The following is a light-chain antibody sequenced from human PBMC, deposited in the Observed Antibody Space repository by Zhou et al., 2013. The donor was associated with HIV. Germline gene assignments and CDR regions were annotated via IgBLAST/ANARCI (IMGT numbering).Light chain of an antibody. Sequence: DIQMTQSPSTLSAAVGDRVTIACRASQSINNWLAWYQQRPGQAPQLLIYKASNLETGVPFRFRGSGSGTDFTLTIDCLQSEDFATYYCQQYYASLWTFGQGTKVEIK. V-gene: IGKV1-5*03. CDR1: QSINNW. CDR2: KAS. J-gene: IGKJ1*01. CDR3: QQYYASLWT.